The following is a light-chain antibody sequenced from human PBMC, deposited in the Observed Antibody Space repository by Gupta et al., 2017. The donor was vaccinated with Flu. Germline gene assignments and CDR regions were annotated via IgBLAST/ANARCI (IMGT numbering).Light chain of an antibody. V-gene: IGLV3-21*02. CDR1: NIATES. J-gene: IGLJ3*02. CDR2: DDD. CDR3: QVWDPTTDHSHAV. Sequence: SYVLTQPPSVSVAPGQTASISCGGDNIATESVHWYQQKSGQAPILVVYDDDDRPSGIPDRVSGSKSGDTATLTLSRVEAGDEADYFCQVWDPTTDHSHAVFGGGTKLTVL.